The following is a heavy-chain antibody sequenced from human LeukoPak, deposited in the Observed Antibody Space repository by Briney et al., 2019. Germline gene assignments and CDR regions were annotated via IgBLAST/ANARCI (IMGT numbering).Heavy chain of an antibody. CDR3: ARDKIVGATHFDY. Sequence: PGGSLRLSCAASGFTFSSYWMSWVRQAPGKGLEWVANINQDGSEIYYVDSVKGRFTISRDNAKNSLYLQMNSLRAEDTAVYYCARDKIVGATHFDYWGQGTLVTVSS. J-gene: IGHJ4*02. D-gene: IGHD1-26*01. CDR2: INQDGSEI. CDR1: GFTFSSYW. V-gene: IGHV3-7*01.